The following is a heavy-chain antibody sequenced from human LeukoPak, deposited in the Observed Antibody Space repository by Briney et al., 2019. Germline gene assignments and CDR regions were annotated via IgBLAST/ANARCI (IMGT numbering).Heavy chain of an antibody. V-gene: IGHV5-51*01. CDR2: IYPGDSDT. D-gene: IGHD6-13*01. CDR1: GYSFTSYW. Sequence: GESLQISCKGSGYSFTSYWIGWVRQMPGKGLEWMGIIYPGDSDTRYSPSFQGQVTISADKSISTAYLQWSSLKASDTAMYYCATPGIAAAGTDDAFDIWGQGTMVTVSS. CDR3: ATPGIAAAGTDDAFDI. J-gene: IGHJ3*02.